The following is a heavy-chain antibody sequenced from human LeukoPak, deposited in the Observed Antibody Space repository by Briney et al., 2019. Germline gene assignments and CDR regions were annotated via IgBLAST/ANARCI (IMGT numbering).Heavy chain of an antibody. V-gene: IGHV1-2*02. D-gene: IGHD3-10*01. CDR1: GYTFTGYY. CDR2: INPNSGGT. CDR3: ARDRALWFGELPGDY. J-gene: IGHJ4*02. Sequence: ASVKVSCKASGYTFTGYYMHWVRQAPGQGLEWMGWINPNSGGTNYAQKFQGRVTMTRDTSISTAYMELSRLRSDDTAVYYCARDRALWFGELPGDYWGQGTLVTVSS.